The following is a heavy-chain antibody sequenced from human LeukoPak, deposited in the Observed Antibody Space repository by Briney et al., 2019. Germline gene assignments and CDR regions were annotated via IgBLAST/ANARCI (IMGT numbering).Heavy chain of an antibody. CDR3: ARHDDFLSAYNY. CDR2: IYHTGSV. D-gene: IGHD3-3*01. CDR1: GGSINSDYW. J-gene: IGHJ4*02. V-gene: IGHV4-4*02. Sequence: PSETLSLTCAVSGGSINSDYWWTWVRQSPGKGLEWIGEIYHTGSVNYNLSLESRVTISRDRSKNQFSLTLRSVTAADTAVYYCARHDDFLSAYNYWGQGILVTVSS.